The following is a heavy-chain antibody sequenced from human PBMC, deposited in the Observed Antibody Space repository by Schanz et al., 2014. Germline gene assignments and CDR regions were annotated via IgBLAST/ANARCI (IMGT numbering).Heavy chain of an antibody. D-gene: IGHD3-22*01. V-gene: IGHV1-18*04. CDR3: AREVVLYDRGWFDP. CDR2: ISAYNGNT. Sequence: QVQLVQSGAEMKKPGASVKVSCKASGYTFTGYYMHWVRQAPGQGLEWMGWISAYNGNTNYAQKLQGRVTMTTDTSTRTASMELSSLRSEDTAVYYCAREVVLYDRGWFDPWGQGTLVTVSS. J-gene: IGHJ5*02. CDR1: GYTFTGYY.